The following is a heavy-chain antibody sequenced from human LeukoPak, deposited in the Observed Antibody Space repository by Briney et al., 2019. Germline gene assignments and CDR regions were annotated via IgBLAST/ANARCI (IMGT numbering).Heavy chain of an antibody. CDR2: ISSNGGST. D-gene: IGHD3-10*01. V-gene: IGHV3-64*01. CDR1: GFTFGSYA. Sequence: GGSLRFSCAASGFTFGSYAMHWVRQAPGKGLEYVSAISSNGGSTYYANSVKGRFTISRDNSKNTLYLQMGSLRAEDTAVYYCARLKRDAMVRGVIIEYYFDYWGQGTLVTVSS. CDR3: ARLKRDAMVRGVIIEYYFDY. J-gene: IGHJ4*02.